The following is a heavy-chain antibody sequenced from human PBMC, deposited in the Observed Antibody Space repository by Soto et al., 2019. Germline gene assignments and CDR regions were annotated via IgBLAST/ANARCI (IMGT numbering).Heavy chain of an antibody. V-gene: IGHV4-30-4*01. CDR3: ARGRYCLTGRCFPNWFDS. D-gene: IGHD2-15*01. J-gene: IGHJ5*01. Sequence: PSETLSLTCSVSGDSISTVDYFWAWIRQPPGQALEYIGYIYKSTTTYYNPPFESRVAISLDTSKSQFSLNVTSVTAADTAVYFCARGRYCLTGRCFPNWFDSWG. CDR2: IYKSTTT. CDR1: GDSISTVDYF.